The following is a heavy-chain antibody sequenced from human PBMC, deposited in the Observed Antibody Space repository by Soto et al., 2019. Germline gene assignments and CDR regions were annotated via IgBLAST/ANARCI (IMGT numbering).Heavy chain of an antibody. CDR2: IYSIGST. CDR1: GGSIGSSSYY. Sequence: SETLSLTCTVSGGSIGSSSYYWGWIRQPPGKGLEWVGTIYSIGSTYYNPSLKSRVTVSVDTSKNQFSLKLSSVTAADTALYYCARHRRSITTYGDAFDIWGQGTMVTVSS. D-gene: IGHD1-1*01. V-gene: IGHV4-39*01. J-gene: IGHJ3*02. CDR3: ARHRRSITTYGDAFDI.